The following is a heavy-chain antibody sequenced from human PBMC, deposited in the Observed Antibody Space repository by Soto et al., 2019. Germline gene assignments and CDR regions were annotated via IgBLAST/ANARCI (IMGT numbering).Heavy chain of an antibody. CDR1: GYTFSAYT. V-gene: IGHV1-3*01. Sequence: QAQLVQSGAEMKKPGASVKVSCKATGYTFSAYTMNWVRPAPGQSLEWMGWINAGSGNTKYSQNFQGRVSITRNTSASTVYMELTGLTSEDTAVYYCARDTETLGPRANDALDIWGQGTMVTVSS. CDR2: INAGSGNT. CDR3: ARDTETLGPRANDALDI. J-gene: IGHJ3*02. D-gene: IGHD3-3*02.